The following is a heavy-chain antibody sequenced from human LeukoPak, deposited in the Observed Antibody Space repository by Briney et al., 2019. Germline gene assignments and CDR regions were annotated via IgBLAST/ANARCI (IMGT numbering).Heavy chain of an antibody. CDR3: ARVGLLSIYFDY. D-gene: IGHD2-2*01. J-gene: IGHJ4*02. Sequence: PSETLSLTCTVSGGSISSSSYYWGWIRQPPGKGLEWIGSIYYSGSTYYNPSLKSRVTISVDTSKNQFSLKLSSVTAADTAVYYCARVGLLSIYFDYWGQGTLVTVSP. CDR2: IYYSGST. CDR1: GGSISSSSYY. V-gene: IGHV4-39*07.